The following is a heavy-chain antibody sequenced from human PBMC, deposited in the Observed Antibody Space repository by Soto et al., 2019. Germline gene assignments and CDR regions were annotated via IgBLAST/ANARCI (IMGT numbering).Heavy chain of an antibody. CDR2: IHHGGSP. V-gene: IGHV4-38-2*01. Sequence: SETLSLRCAVSVYYLSSVYYSGWIRQSPGNGLEWIGSIHHGGSPLFNPSLEGRVDISIDTSKNQLSLTLSSVTAADTAVYYCARGWTKVATDYWGQGTLVTVS. J-gene: IGHJ4*02. CDR3: ARGWTKVATDY. D-gene: IGHD3-3*01. CDR1: VYYLSSVYY.